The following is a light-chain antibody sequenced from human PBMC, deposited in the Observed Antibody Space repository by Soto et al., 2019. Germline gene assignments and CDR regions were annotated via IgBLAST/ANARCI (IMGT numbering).Light chain of an antibody. J-gene: IGLJ1*01. V-gene: IGLV3-1*01. CDR3: QVWDVDIAV. Sequence: SYELTQAPSLSVSPGQTARITCSGRGLERKYTCWYQQKPGQSPLMVIYQDDKRPSGIPARFIGSSSGNTATLTTTGTQPVDEAEYFCQVWDVDIAVFGSGTKLTVL. CDR1: GLERKY. CDR2: QDD.